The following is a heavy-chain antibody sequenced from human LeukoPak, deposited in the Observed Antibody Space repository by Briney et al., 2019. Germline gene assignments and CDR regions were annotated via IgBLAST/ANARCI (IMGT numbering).Heavy chain of an antibody. CDR1: GGSISTYY. CDR2: IYYSGAT. Sequence: SETLSFTCTVSGGSISTYYWNWIRQPPGKGLEWIGYIYYSGATIYNPSLKSRVTISVDTSKNQFSLKLSSVTAADTAVYYCARGVYIAAAQYGFWGQGTLVTVSS. CDR3: ARGVYIAAAQYGF. D-gene: IGHD6-13*01. V-gene: IGHV4-59*01. J-gene: IGHJ4*02.